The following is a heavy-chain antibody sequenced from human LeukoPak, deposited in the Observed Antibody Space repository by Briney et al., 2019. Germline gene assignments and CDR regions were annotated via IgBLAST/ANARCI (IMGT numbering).Heavy chain of an antibody. CDR2: INPSDSYT. CDR3: ARQIGYCSSTSCYVYFDY. V-gene: IGHV5-10-1*01. CDR1: GYTFTNYW. D-gene: IGHD2-2*01. J-gene: IGHJ4*02. Sequence: GESLKISCKGSGYTFTNYWIGWVRQMPGKGLEWVGRINPSDSYTNYSPSFQGHVTISGDKSISTAYLQWSSLKASDTALYYCARQIGYCSSTSCYVYFDYWGQGTLVTVSS.